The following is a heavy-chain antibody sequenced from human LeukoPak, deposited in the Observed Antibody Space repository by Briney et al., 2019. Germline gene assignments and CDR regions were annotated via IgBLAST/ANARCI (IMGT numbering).Heavy chain of an antibody. CDR2: INHSGST. CDR1: GGSFSGYY. Sequence: SETLSLTCAVYGGSFSGYYWSWIRQHPGKGLEWIGEINHSGSTNYNPSLKSRVTISVDTSKNQFSLKLSSVTAADTAVYYCARATGYYYDSSGYYEWGQGTLVTVSS. J-gene: IGHJ4*02. V-gene: IGHV4-34*01. D-gene: IGHD3-22*01. CDR3: ARATGYYYDSSGYYE.